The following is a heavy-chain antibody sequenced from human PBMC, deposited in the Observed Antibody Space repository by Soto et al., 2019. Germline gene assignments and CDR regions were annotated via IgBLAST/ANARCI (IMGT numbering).Heavy chain of an antibody. CDR1: VASITHYY. D-gene: IGHD1-26*01. CDR2: FSSTGST. V-gene: IGHV4-59*01. CDR3: AKNRGSGSYTNWNFDV. Sequence: TLSLTCAVSVASITHYYCNCILPSPVKGLEWIVSFSSTGSTVYNPSLGSRVTISLDTSKNQFSLTLNSVTAADTAVYYCAKNRGSGSYTNWNFDVWGRGTLVTVSS. J-gene: IGHJ2*01.